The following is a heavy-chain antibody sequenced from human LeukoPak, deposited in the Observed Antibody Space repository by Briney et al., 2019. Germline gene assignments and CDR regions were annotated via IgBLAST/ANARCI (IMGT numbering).Heavy chain of an antibody. J-gene: IGHJ1*01. D-gene: IGHD2-8*01. CDR3: ARDNGASPGGYFQH. V-gene: IGHV1-18*01. CDR2: ISAYNGST. CDR1: GYTFTSYG. Sequence: GSSVKISCKASGYTFTSYGISWVRQAPGQGLEWMGWISAYNGSTNYAQKLQGRVTMTTDTSTSTAYMELRGLRSDDTAVYYCARDNGASPGGYFQHWGQGTLVTVSS.